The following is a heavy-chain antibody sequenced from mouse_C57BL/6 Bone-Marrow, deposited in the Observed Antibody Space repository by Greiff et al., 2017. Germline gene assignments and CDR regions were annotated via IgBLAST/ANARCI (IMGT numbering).Heavy chain of an antibody. Sequence: VHLVESGPGLVAPSQSLSITCTVSGFSLTSYGVHWVRQPPGKGLEWLVVIWSDGSTTYNSALKSRLSISKDNSKSQVFLKMNSLQTDDTAMYSCARQGGLRDYAMDYWGQGTSVTVSS. V-gene: IGHV2-6-1*01. CDR3: ARQGGLRDYAMDY. CDR1: GFSLTSYG. D-gene: IGHD2-4*01. CDR2: IWSDGST. J-gene: IGHJ4*01.